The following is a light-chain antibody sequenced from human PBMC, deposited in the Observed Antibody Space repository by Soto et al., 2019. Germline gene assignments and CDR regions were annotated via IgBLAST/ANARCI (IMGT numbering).Light chain of an antibody. Sequence: EIVLTQSPGTLSLSPGERATLSCRASQSVSSSYLACYQQKPGQAPRLLIYGASSRATGIPDRFSGSGSGTDITLTISRLAPEDFAVYYCQQYGSSPFTFGPGTKVDIK. CDR1: QSVSSSY. CDR3: QQYGSSPFT. V-gene: IGKV3-20*01. CDR2: GAS. J-gene: IGKJ3*01.